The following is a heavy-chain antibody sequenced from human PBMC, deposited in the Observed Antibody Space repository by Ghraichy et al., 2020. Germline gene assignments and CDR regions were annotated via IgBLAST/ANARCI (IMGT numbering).Heavy chain of an antibody. V-gene: IGHV3-74*01. D-gene: IGHD1-1*01. CDR1: RFTFSNYW. CDR3: TRDGTFTATTETSFDL. J-gene: IGHJ5*02. Sequence: GSLRLSCAASRFTFSNYWMHWVRQAPGKGLVWVSRLNSDGSNTNYAGSVKGRFTISRDNTKNTLYLQMNSLTAEDTAVYYCTRDGTFTATTETSFDLWGRGTLVTVSS. CDR2: LNSDGSNT.